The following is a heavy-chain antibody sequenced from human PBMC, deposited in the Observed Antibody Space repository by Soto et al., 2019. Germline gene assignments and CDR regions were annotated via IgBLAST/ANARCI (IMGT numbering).Heavy chain of an antibody. CDR1: GFTFSSYG. CDR2: ISYDGSNK. V-gene: IGHV3-30*03. Sequence: SRRLSCAASGFTFSSYGMHWVRQAPGKGLEWVAVISYDGSNKYYADSVKGRFTISRDNAKNSLYLQMNSLRAEDTAVYYCARGFILTGYYISDYLDYWGQGTLVTVSS. CDR3: ARGFILTGYYISDYLDY. D-gene: IGHD3-9*01. J-gene: IGHJ4*02.